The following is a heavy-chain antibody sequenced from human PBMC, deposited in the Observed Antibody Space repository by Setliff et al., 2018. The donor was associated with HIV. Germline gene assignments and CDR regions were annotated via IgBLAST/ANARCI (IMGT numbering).Heavy chain of an antibody. V-gene: IGHV1-2*06. CDR2: INPNSGGT. Sequence: ASVKVSCKASGYTFTGYYMHWVRQAPGQGLEWMGRINPNSGGTNYAQKFQGRVTMTRDTSISTAYMEPSRLRSDDTAVYYCARPSFGSSSWKNDAFDICGQGTMVTVSS. CDR3: ARPSFGSSSWKNDAFDI. D-gene: IGHD6-13*01. CDR1: GYTFTGYY. J-gene: IGHJ3*02.